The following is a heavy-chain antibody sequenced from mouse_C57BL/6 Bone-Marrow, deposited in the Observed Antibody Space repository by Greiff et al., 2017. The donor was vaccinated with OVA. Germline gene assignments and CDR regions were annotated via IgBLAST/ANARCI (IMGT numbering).Heavy chain of an antibody. V-gene: IGHV1-4*01. J-gene: IGHJ1*03. CDR1: GYTFTSYT. D-gene: IGHD1-1*01. CDR3: ARGTTVVVDWYFDV. CDR2: INPSSGYT. Sequence: VKLMESGAELARPGASVKMSCKASGYTFTSYTMHWVKQRPGQGLEWIGYINPSSGYTKYNQKFKDKATLTADKSSSTAYMQLSSLTSEDSAVYYCARGTTVVVDWYFDVWGTGTTVTVSS.